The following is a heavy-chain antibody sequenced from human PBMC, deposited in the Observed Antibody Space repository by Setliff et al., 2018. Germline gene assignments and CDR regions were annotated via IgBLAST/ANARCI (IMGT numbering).Heavy chain of an antibody. V-gene: IGHV5-51*01. Sequence: GESLKISCKGSGYTFTNYWIGWVRQMPGKGLEWMGLIYPGDSGIRYSPSFQGQVTFSADKSINTAYLQWSSLQASDTATYYCARVVGADGMGIDYWGQGTLVTVS. J-gene: IGHJ4*02. CDR3: ARVVGADGMGIDY. CDR2: IYPGDSGI. D-gene: IGHD2-15*01. CDR1: GYTFTNYW.